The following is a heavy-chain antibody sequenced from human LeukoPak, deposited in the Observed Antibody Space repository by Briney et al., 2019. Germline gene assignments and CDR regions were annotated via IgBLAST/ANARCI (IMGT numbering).Heavy chain of an antibody. CDR2: IYYSGST. V-gene: IGHV4-39*07. Sequence: SETLSLTCTVSGGSISSSSYYWGWIRQPPGKGLEWIGSIYYSGSTYYNPSLKSRVTISVDTSKNQFSLKLSSVTAADTAVYYCARGLSRPYPVLRFLERNYYLDYWGQGTLVTISS. D-gene: IGHD3-3*01. CDR3: ARGLSRPYPVLRFLERNYYLDY. CDR1: GGSISSSSYY. J-gene: IGHJ4*02.